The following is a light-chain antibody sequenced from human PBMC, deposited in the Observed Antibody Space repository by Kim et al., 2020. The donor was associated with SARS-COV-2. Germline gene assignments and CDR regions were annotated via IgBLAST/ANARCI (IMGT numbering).Light chain of an antibody. V-gene: IGKV3-11*01. CDR1: QSVSSY. CDR2: DAS. J-gene: IGKJ2*01. CDR3: QQHSNWPPMYT. Sequence: EIVLTQSPATLSLSPGERATLPCRASQSVSSYLAWYQQKPGQAPRLLIYDASNRATGIPARFSGSGSGTDFTLTISSLEPEDFAVYYCQQHSNWPPMYTFGQGTKLEI.